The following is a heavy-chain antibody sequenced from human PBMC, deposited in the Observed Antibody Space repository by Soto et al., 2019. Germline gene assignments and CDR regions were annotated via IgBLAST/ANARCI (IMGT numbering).Heavy chain of an antibody. V-gene: IGHV3-15*01. CDR3: TTVGAYCSGGSCYPQMGDY. Sequence: GGSLRLSCAASGFTFSNAWMSWVRQAPGKGLEWVGRIKSKTDGGTTDYAAPVKGRFTISRDDSKNTLYLQMNSLKTEDTAVYYCTTVGAYCSGGSCYPQMGDYWGQGTLVTVSS. CDR1: GFTFSNAW. CDR2: IKSKTDGGTT. D-gene: IGHD2-15*01. J-gene: IGHJ4*02.